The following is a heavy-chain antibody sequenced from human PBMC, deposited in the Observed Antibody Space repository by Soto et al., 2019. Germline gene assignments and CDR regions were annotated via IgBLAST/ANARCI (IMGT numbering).Heavy chain of an antibody. CDR2: IYYSGST. CDR3: ARDLRSTRDFDY. V-gene: IGHV4-31*03. Sequence: SENLSLTYTVSGGSISSGGYYWSWIRQHPGKGLEWIGYIYYSGSTYYNPSLKSRVTISVDTSKNQFSLKLSSVTAADTAVYYCARDLRSTRDFDYWGQGTLVTVSS. D-gene: IGHD4-17*01. J-gene: IGHJ4*02. CDR1: GGSISSGGYY.